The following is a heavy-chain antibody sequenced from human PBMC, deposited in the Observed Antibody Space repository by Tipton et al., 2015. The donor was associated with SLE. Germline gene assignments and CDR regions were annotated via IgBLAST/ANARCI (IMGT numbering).Heavy chain of an antibody. D-gene: IGHD6-13*01. CDR1: GFTFSSYE. J-gene: IGHJ3*02. CDR3: ARDRGSSSLDAFDI. Sequence: SLRLSCAASGFTFSSYEMNWVRQAPGKGLEWVSYISSSGSTIYYADSVKGRFTISRDNAKNSLYLQMNSLRAEDTAVYYCARDRGSSSLDAFDIWGQGTMVTVSS. CDR2: ISSSGSTI. V-gene: IGHV3-48*03.